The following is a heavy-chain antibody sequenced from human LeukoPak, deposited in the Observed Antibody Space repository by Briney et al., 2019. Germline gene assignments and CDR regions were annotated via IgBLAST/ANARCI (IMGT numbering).Heavy chain of an antibody. CDR2: IIPIFGTP. Sequence: SVKVSCKASGGTFRTYSVTWVRQAPGQGLEWMGGIIPIFGTPNYAQKFQGRAKVTTDDATGTAYMELSSLMSEDAAIYYCARVDRYHFYLDVWGKGTPVTVSS. J-gene: IGHJ6*03. CDR3: ARVDRYHFYLDV. V-gene: IGHV1-69*05. CDR1: GGTFRTYS.